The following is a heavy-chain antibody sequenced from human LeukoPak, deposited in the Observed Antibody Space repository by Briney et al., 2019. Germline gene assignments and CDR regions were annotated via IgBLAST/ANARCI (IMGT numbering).Heavy chain of an antibody. CDR1: GGTFSSYA. Sequence: SVKVSCKASGGTFSSYAISWVRQAPGQGLEWMGRIIPILGIANYAQKFQGRVTITADKSTSTAYMELRSLRSEDTAVYYCASARRTVTTGYFQHWGQGTLVTVSS. J-gene: IGHJ1*01. V-gene: IGHV1-69*04. CDR2: IIPILGIA. CDR3: ASARRTVTTGYFQH. D-gene: IGHD4-11*01.